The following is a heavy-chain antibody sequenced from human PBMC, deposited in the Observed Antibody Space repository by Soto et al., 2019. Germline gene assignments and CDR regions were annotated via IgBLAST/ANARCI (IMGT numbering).Heavy chain of an antibody. D-gene: IGHD3-16*01. Sequence: QVQLQESGPRLVKPSETLSLTCTVSGGSVSSGSYYWSWIRQPPGKGLEWIGYIYYSGSTNYNPSLKSRVTISVDTSKNQFSLKLSSVTAADTAVYYCAGGRSLRLGWFDPWGQGTLVTVSS. CDR2: IYYSGST. CDR3: AGGRSLRLGWFDP. CDR1: GGSVSSGSYY. J-gene: IGHJ5*02. V-gene: IGHV4-61*01.